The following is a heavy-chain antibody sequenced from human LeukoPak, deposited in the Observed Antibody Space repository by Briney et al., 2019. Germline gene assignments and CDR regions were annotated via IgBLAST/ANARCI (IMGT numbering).Heavy chain of an antibody. J-gene: IGHJ4*02. CDR3: ARGSTRVTGTTGL. Sequence: SETLSLTCTVSGGSISSSSYYWGWIRQPPGKGLEWIGSIYYSGSTYYNPSLKSRVTISVDTSKNQFSLKLSSVTAADTAVYYCARGSTRVTGTTGLWGQGTLVTVSS. V-gene: IGHV4-39*01. CDR2: IYYSGST. CDR1: GGSISSSSYY. D-gene: IGHD1-20*01.